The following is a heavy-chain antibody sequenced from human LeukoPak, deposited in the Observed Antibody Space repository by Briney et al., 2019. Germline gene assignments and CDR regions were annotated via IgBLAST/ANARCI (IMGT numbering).Heavy chain of an antibody. CDR2: INHSGST. D-gene: IGHD2-15*01. Sequence: PSETLSLTCAVYGGSFSGDYWSWIRQPPGKGLEWIGEINHSGSTNYNPSLKSRVTISVDTSKNQFSLKLSSVTAADTAVYYCARGRSVRAVVVAATYYFDYWGQGTLVTVSS. CDR1: GGSFSGDY. V-gene: IGHV4-34*01. J-gene: IGHJ4*02. CDR3: ARGRSVRAVVVAATYYFDY.